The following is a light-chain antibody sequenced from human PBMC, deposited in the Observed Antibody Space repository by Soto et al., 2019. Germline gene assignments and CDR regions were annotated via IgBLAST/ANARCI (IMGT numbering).Light chain of an antibody. CDR1: QSVHSA. CDR3: QQYGTWPPLT. Sequence: DIVMTQSPATLSVSPGEGATLSCRASQSVHSALARYQQRPGQTPRLLIYDASTRATGIPDRFSGSGSGTEFTLTISSLQSEDFAIYYCQQYGTWPPLTFGGGTKVEI. V-gene: IGKV3-15*01. CDR2: DAS. J-gene: IGKJ4*01.